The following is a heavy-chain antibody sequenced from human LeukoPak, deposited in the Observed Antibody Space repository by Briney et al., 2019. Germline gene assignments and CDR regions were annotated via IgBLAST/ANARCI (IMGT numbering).Heavy chain of an antibody. V-gene: IGHV4-59*01. J-gene: IGHJ3*02. Sequence: SETLSLTCTVSGDSMISYYWSWIRQPPGRGLEWIGYIHYSGSTNYNPSLKSRVTISVDTSKNQFSLKLSSVTAADTAMYYCARAPLALIVFDIWGQGTMVTVSS. D-gene: IGHD2-21*01. CDR3: ARAPLALIVFDI. CDR1: GDSMISYY. CDR2: IHYSGST.